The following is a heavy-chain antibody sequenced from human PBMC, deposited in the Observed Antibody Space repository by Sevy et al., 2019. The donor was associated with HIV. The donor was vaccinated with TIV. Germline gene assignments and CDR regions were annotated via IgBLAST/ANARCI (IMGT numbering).Heavy chain of an antibody. CDR2: ISGSGGST. V-gene: IGHV3-23*01. D-gene: IGHD3-9*01. CDR3: ATDRISDWFFDS. J-gene: IGHJ4*02. CDR1: GFTFTDYV. Sequence: GGSLRLSCTASGFTFTDYVMNWVRQAPGRGLEWVSSISGSGGSTHYADSVKGRFTISRDNSKNTLYLQMNSLRAEDTAVYYCATDRISDWFFDSWGQGTLVTVSS.